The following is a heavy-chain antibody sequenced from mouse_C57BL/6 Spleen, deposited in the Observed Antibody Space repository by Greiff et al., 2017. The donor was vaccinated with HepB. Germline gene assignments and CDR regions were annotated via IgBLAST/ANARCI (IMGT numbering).Heavy chain of an antibody. J-gene: IGHJ2*01. CDR2: IDPENGDT. CDR3: TTGD. V-gene: IGHV14-4*01. CDR1: GFNIKDDY. Sequence: EVQLQQSGAELVRPGASVKLSCTASGFNIKDDYMHWVKQRPEQGLEWIGWIDPENGDTEYASNFQGKATITADPSSNTAYLQLSSLTSEATAVYYCTTGDWGQGTTLTVSA.